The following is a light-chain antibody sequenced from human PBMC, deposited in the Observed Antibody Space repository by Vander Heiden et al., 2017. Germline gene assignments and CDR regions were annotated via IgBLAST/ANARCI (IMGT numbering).Light chain of an antibody. CDR3: LLAYTGGYV. V-gene: IGLV7-46*01. CDR2: DTN. Sequence: QAVVPQAPPLTESPGGTVTLTCDSSTGAGTSTHYPYEFQQKPGQAPRTLIYDTNIKHSWTPARFSGSLVGGKAALTLSGAQPEDEAEYYCLLAYTGGYVFGTGTKVTVL. CDR1: TGAGTSTHY. J-gene: IGLJ1*01.